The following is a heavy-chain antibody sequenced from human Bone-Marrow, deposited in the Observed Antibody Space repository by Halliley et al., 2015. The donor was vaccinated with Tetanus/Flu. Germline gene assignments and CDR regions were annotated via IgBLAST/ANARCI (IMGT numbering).Heavy chain of an antibody. CDR1: GFTFDDYA. Sequence: SLRLSCAASGFTFDDYAMHWVRQAPGKGLEWVSGISWNSDSIGYADSVKGRFTISRDNAKNSLYLQMNSLRVEDTAFYYCTKDILDCSGAICPFLAFDSWGQGTLVTVSS. CDR2: ISWNSDSI. CDR3: TKDILDCSGAICPFLAFDS. D-gene: IGHD2-15*01. J-gene: IGHJ4*02. V-gene: IGHV3-9*01.